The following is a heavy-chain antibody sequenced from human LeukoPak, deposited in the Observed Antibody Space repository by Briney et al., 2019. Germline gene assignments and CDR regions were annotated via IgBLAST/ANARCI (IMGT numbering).Heavy chain of an antibody. CDR3: AREGIAAAGILGPGY. Sequence: ASVKVSCKASGYTFTSYDINWVRQATGQGLEGMGRMNPNSGNTGYAQKFQGRVTMTRNTSISTAYMELSSLRSEDTAVYYCAREGIAAAGILGPGYWGQGTLVTVSS. CDR2: MNPNSGNT. CDR1: GYTFTSYD. D-gene: IGHD6-13*01. J-gene: IGHJ4*02. V-gene: IGHV1-8*01.